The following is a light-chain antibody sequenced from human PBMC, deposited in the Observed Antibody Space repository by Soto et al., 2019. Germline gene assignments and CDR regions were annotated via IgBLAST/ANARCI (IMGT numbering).Light chain of an antibody. Sequence: TQSPASLSVSPGVRATRSCRASQSVNNNFAWYQQKPGKDPKLLIYAASTLQSGVPSRFSGSGSGTDFTLTISSLQPEAVATYYCQKYNSAPRTLGQGNKVEIK. CDR3: QKYNSAPRT. CDR1: QSVNNN. V-gene: IGKV1-27*01. CDR2: AAS. J-gene: IGKJ1*01.